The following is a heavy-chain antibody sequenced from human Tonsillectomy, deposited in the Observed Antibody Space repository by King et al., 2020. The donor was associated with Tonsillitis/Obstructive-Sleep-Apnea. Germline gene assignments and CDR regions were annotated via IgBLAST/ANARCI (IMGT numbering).Heavy chain of an antibody. CDR3: ARDNYYGSGSYYKAPNLNYFDY. Sequence: VQLVESGGGLVQPGGSLRLSCTASRFIFSNYWMSWVRQAPGKGLEWVANIKQDGSEEYYVDSVKGRFAISRDNAKKSLFLQMNSLRAEDTAVYYCARDNYYGSGSYYKAPNLNYFDYWRQGTLVTVSS. V-gene: IGHV3-7*04. CDR2: IKQDGSEE. J-gene: IGHJ4*02. CDR1: RFIFSNYW. D-gene: IGHD3-10*01.